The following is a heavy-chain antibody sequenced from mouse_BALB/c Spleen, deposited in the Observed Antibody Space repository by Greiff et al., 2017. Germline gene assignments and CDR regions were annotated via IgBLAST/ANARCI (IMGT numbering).Heavy chain of an antibody. D-gene: IGHD1-1*02. J-gene: IGHJ1*01. CDR3: ARDGVAHWYFDV. Sequence: VKLVESGPGLVAPSQSLSITCTVSGFSLTSYGVHWVRQPPGKGLEWLGVIWAGGSTNYNSALMSRLSISKDNSKSQVFLKMNSLQTDDTAMYYCARDGVAHWYFDVWGAGTTVTVSS. CDR2: IWAGGST. CDR1: GFSLTSYG. V-gene: IGHV2-9*02.